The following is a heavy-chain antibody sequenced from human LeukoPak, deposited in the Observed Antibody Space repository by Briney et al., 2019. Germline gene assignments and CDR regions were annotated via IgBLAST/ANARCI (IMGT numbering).Heavy chain of an antibody. J-gene: IGHJ4*02. CDR1: GFTFDGYA. Sequence: HPGGSLRLSCAASGFTFDGYAMPWVRQAPGKGLEWVSGISWNSGNIGYADSVKGRFTISRDNAKNSLYLQMNSLRAEDTALYYCAKVENSSGWFDYWGQGTLVTVSS. CDR2: ISWNSGNI. CDR3: AKVENSSGWFDY. V-gene: IGHV3-9*01. D-gene: IGHD6-19*01.